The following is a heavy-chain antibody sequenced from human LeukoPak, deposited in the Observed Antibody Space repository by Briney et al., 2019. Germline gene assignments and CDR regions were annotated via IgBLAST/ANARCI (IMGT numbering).Heavy chain of an antibody. CDR2: IYHSGST. CDR3: AREYYYDSSGQNWFDP. Sequence: KPSETLSLTCTASGSSISSGGYSWSWIRQPPGKGLEWIGYIYHSGSTYYNPSLKSRVTISVDRSKNQFSLKLSSVTAADTAVYYCAREYYYDSSGQNWFDPWGQGTLVTVSS. CDR1: GSSISSGGYS. J-gene: IGHJ5*02. V-gene: IGHV4-30-2*01. D-gene: IGHD3-22*01.